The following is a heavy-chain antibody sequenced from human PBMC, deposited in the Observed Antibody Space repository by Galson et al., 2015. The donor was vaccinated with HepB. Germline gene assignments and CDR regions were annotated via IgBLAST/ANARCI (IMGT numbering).Heavy chain of an antibody. D-gene: IGHD2-8*02. CDR1: GFTFSSYA. Sequence: SLRLSCAASGFTFSSYAMSWVRQAPGKGLEWVSAISGSGGSTYYADSVKGRFTISRDNSKNTLYLQMNSLRAEDTAVYYCAKSHIGTTGYYYGMDVWGQGTTVTVSS. CDR2: ISGSGGST. J-gene: IGHJ6*02. CDR3: AKSHIGTTGYYYGMDV. V-gene: IGHV3-23*01.